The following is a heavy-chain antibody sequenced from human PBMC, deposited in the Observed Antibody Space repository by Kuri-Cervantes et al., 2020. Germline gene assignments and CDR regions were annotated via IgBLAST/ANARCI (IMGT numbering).Heavy chain of an antibody. D-gene: IGHD4-17*01. CDR3: ARAYDYGDYIGAFDI. CDR1: GYTFISYG. J-gene: IGHJ3*02. Sequence: SVNVSCKASGYTFISYGISGVRQAPGQGLEWMGWISAYNGNTYYAQKLQGRVTMTTDTSTSTAYMEMRSLRYDDTAVYYCARAYDYGDYIGAFDIWGQGTMVTVSS. V-gene: IGHV1-18*01. CDR2: ISAYNGNT.